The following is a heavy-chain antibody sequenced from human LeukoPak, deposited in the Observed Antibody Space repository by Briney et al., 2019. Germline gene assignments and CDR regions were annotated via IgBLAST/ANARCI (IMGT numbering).Heavy chain of an antibody. CDR1: GFSFSSYW. D-gene: IGHD6-13*01. Sequence: GGSLRLSCAASGFSFSSYWMTWIRQAPGKGLEWVANINLYGSEKYYVDSVKGRFTISRDNAKNSLYLQMNSLRADDTAVYFCTRDRGFGYTSPNDYWGQGTLVTVSS. CDR2: INLYGSEK. CDR3: TRDRGFGYTSPNDY. J-gene: IGHJ4*02. V-gene: IGHV3-7*01.